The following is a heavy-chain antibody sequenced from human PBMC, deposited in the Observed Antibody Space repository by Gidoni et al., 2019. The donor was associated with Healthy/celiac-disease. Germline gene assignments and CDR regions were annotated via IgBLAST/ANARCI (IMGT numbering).Heavy chain of an antibody. D-gene: IGHD2-15*01. CDR1: GYHFTSYY. CDR3: ARGLLDIVVVVAATPDSDAFDI. Sequence: QVQLVQSGAEVKKPGASVKVSCKASGYHFTSYYMHWVRQAPGQGLEWMGIINPSGGSTSYAQKFQGRVTMTRDTSTSTVYMELSSLRSEDTAVYYCARGLLDIVVVVAATPDSDAFDIWGQGTMVTVSS. V-gene: IGHV1-46*01. J-gene: IGHJ3*02. CDR2: INPSGGST.